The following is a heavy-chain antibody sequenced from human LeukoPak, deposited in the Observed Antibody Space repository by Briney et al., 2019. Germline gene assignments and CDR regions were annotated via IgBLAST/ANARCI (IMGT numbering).Heavy chain of an antibody. CDR2: IYYSGST. CDR3: ARRVYCYGSGSYYTSDYFDY. D-gene: IGHD3-10*01. Sequence: SETLSLTCAVYGGSFSGYYWGWIRQPPGKGLEWIGSIYYSGSTYYNPSLKSRVTISVDTSKNQFSLKLSSVTAADTAVYYCARRVYCYGSGSYYTSDYFDYWGQGTLVTVSS. V-gene: IGHV4-39*01. CDR1: GGSFSGYY. J-gene: IGHJ4*02.